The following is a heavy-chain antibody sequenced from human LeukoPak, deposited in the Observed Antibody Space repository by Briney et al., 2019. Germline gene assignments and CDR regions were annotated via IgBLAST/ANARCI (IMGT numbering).Heavy chain of an antibody. D-gene: IGHD2-15*01. CDR1: GGAISSGVYY. CDR2: IYNSGSH. CDR3: ARAGTPVVRAAYNWFDP. J-gene: IGHJ5*02. V-gene: IGHV4-31*03. Sequence: PWDTLGLLCTVSGGAISSGVYYWAWVRQHPGKGLELTGRIYNSGSHYYDASLKRRVSLSDDPAKNQFSLRLSSMTAADPAVLCDARAGTPVVRAAYNWFDPWGQGTLVTVSS.